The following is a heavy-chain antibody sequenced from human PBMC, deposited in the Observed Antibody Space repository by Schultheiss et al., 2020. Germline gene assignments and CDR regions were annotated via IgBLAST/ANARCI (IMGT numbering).Heavy chain of an antibody. Sequence: GGSLRLSCAASGFTFSSYWMHWVRQAPGKGLEWVSGISWNSGSIGYADSVKGRFTISRDNAKNTLYLQMNNLKPEDTALYYCARAYCSGGSCYPTDFDYWGQGTLVTVAS. D-gene: IGHD2-15*01. V-gene: IGHV3-74*01. CDR1: GFTFSSYW. CDR3: ARAYCSGGSCYPTDFDY. J-gene: IGHJ4*02. CDR2: ISWNSGSI.